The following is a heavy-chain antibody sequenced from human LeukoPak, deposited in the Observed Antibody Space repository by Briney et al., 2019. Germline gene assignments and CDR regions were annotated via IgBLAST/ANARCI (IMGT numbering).Heavy chain of an antibody. J-gene: IGHJ4*02. CDR2: MSPNSGDT. Sequence: ASVKVSCKASGYTFTTHDINWVRQATGQGLEWLGWMSPNSGDTGYAQKFQGRVTMTSDSSISTAYMELSSLRSEDTAIYYCVRTPPNWGFDYWGQGTLVAVSS. D-gene: IGHD7-27*01. CDR1: GYTFTTHD. CDR3: VRTPPNWGFDY. V-gene: IGHV1-8*01.